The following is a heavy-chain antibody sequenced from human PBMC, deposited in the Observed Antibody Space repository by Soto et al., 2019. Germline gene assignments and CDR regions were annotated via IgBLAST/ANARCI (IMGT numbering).Heavy chain of an antibody. CDR3: ASVSSSYYYYYMDV. V-gene: IGHV4-34*01. D-gene: IGHD6-13*01. J-gene: IGHJ6*03. CDR2: INHSGST. CDR1: GGSFSGYY. Sequence: PSETLSLTCAVYGGSFSGYYWSWIRQPPGKGLEWIGEINHSGSTNYNPSLKSRVTISVDTSKNQFSLKLSSVTAADTAVYYCASVSSSYYYYYMDVWGKGTTVTVSS.